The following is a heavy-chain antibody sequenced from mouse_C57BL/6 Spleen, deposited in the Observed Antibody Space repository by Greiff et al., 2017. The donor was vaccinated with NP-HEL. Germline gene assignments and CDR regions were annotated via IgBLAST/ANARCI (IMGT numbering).Heavy chain of an antibody. D-gene: IGHD4-1*02. CDR1: GYSITSGYD. Sequence: EVKLQESGPGMVKPSQSLSLTCTVTGYSITSGYDWHWIRHFPGNKLEWMGYISYSGSTNYNPSLKSRISITHDTSKNHFFLKLNSVTTEDTATDYCARGATGTGYFDYWGQGTTLTVSS. CDR2: ISYSGST. V-gene: IGHV3-1*01. J-gene: IGHJ2*01. CDR3: ARGATGTGYFDY.